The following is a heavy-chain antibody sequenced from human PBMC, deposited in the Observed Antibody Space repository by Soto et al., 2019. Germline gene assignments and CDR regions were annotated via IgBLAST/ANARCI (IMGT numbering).Heavy chain of an antibody. J-gene: IGHJ4*02. CDR3: ARDLGPMVYAIGYYFDY. Sequence: QVQLVQSGAEVKKPGASVKVSCKASGYTFTSYGISWVRQAPGQGLEWMGWISAYNGNTNYAQKLQGRVTMTTDPSTSPAYMELRSLRSDDTAVYYCARDLGPMVYAIGYYFDYWGQGTLVTVSS. D-gene: IGHD2-8*01. CDR2: ISAYNGNT. CDR1: GYTFTSYG. V-gene: IGHV1-18*04.